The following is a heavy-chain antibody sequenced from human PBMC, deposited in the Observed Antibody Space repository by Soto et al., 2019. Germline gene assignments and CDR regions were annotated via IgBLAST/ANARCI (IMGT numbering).Heavy chain of an antibody. CDR2: IIPIFGTA. D-gene: IGHD6-13*01. CDR1: GGTFSSYA. J-gene: IGHJ6*02. V-gene: IGHV1-69*13. Sequence: SVKVSCKASGGTFSSYAISWVRQAPGQGLEWMGGIIPIFGTANYAQKFQGRVTITADESTSTAYMELSSLRSEDTAAYYCARDRRQQLVLPYYYYGMDVWGQGTTVTVSS. CDR3: ARDRRQQLVLPYYYYGMDV.